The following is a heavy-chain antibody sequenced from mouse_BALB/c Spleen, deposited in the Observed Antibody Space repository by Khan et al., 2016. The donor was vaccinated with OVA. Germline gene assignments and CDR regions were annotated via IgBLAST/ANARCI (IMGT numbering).Heavy chain of an antibody. J-gene: IGHJ3*01. D-gene: IGHD1-1*01. V-gene: IGHV1-7*01. CDR2: INPSIGYT. Sequence: HVHLQLSGAELAKPGASVKMSCKSSGYTFTSYWMPWVKQRPRRVLEWLGYINPSIGYTDSNQSLKDKATLTADKSSSTAYMQLSSLTSEESAVYYCANHESSSAWFTDWGEGSLITV. CDR3: ANHESSSAWFTD. CDR1: GYTFTSYW.